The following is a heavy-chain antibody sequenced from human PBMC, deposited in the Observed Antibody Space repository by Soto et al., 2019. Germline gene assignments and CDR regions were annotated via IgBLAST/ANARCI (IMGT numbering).Heavy chain of an antibody. CDR2: ISGYNGDT. CDR3: AMDCNGGRCCPLY. D-gene: IGHD2-15*01. CDR1: GYTFPSYG. Sequence: QVQLVQSGAEVKKPGASVKVSCKVSGYTFPSYGITWVRQAPGQGLEWMGCISGYNGDTNYAQWLQGRVTMTTDTTTSTAYMVLRSLCSDVTAVYYLAMDCNGGRCCPLYWGQGTLVTVSS. J-gene: IGHJ4*02. V-gene: IGHV1-18*01.